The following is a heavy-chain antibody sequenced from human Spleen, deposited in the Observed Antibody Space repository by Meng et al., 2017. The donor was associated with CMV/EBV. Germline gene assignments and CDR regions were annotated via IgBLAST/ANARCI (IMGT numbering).Heavy chain of an antibody. V-gene: IGHV4-59*01. CDR2: IFHSGSP. D-gene: IGHD3-3*01. CDR3: AREAEGSGEREWSPYATSPMDV. Sequence: SETLSLTCTVSGGSIYSYYWSWIRQSPGKGLEWLGYIFHSGSPNYNPSLMGRVTISLDTSENQFSLRLSSVTATDTGVYYCAREAEGSGEREWSPYATSPMDVWGQGTTVTVSS. J-gene: IGHJ6*02. CDR1: GGSIYSYY.